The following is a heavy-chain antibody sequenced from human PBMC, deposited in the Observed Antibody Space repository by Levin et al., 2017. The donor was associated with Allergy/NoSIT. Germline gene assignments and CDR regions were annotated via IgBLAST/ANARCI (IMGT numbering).Heavy chain of an antibody. D-gene: IGHD2-15*01. CDR1: GYSFTNSW. CDR3: ARGGGGSSYDS. CDR2: IDPSDSYT. Sequence: KAGESLKISCKGSGYSFTNSWISWVRQMPGKGLEWMGRIDPSDSYTNYSPSFQGHVTISADKSISTAYLQWSSLKASDTAMYYCARGGGGSSYDSWGQGTLVTVSS. V-gene: IGHV5-10-1*01. J-gene: IGHJ4*02.